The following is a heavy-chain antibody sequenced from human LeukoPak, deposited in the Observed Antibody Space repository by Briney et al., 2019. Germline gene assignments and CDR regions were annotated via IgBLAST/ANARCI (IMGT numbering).Heavy chain of an antibody. V-gene: IGHV4-59*08. CDR2: VFYSGNT. D-gene: IGHD6-19*01. Sequence: PSETLSLTCTVSGGSITGYYWSWIRQPPGKGLEWIGYVFYSGNTLYNPSLESRVTMSVDTSKTQFSLKLTSVTAADTAVYYCARHISVSYDAFDLWGRGTMVTVSS. CDR3: ARHISVSYDAFDL. CDR1: GGSITGYY. J-gene: IGHJ3*01.